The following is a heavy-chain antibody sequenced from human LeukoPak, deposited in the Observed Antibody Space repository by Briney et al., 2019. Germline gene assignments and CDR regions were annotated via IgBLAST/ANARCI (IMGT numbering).Heavy chain of an antibody. CDR2: IYTSGST. CDR1: GGSISSYY. D-gene: IGHD2-15*01. Sequence: PSETLSLTCTVSGGSISSYYWSWTRQPAGKGLEWIGRIYTSGSTNYNPSLKSRVTMSVDTSKNQFSLKLSSVTAADTAVYYCARDSLGYCSGGGCSTVFHMWGQGTMVTVSS. V-gene: IGHV4-4*07. CDR3: ARDSLGYCSGGGCSTVFHM. J-gene: IGHJ3*02.